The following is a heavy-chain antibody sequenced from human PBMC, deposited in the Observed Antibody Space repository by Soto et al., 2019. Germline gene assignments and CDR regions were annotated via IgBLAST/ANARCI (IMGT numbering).Heavy chain of an antibody. V-gene: IGHV1-69*02. Sequence: QVQLVQSGAEVKKPGSSVKVSCKASGGTFSSYTISWVRQAPGQGIEWMGRIIPILGIANYAQKFQGRVTITAAKSTSTAYKELSSLRSEDTAVYYCATSIASPHDAFDIWGQGTMITVSS. D-gene: IGHD6-6*01. CDR2: IIPILGIA. J-gene: IGHJ3*02. CDR3: ATSIASPHDAFDI. CDR1: GGTFSSYT.